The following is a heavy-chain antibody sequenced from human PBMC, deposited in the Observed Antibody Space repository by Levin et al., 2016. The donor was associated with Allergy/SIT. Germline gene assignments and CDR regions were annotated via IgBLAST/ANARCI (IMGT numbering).Heavy chain of an antibody. V-gene: IGHV4-34*01. CDR2: INHSGST. D-gene: IGHD3-9*01. CDR3: VRMYYDILTGRARHNRGQSRDYNWFDP. Sequence: WIRQPPGKGLEWIGEINHSGSTNYNPSLKSRVTISVDTSKNQFSLKLSSVTAADTAVYYCVRMYYDILTGRARHNRGQSRDYNWFDPWGQGTLVTVSS. J-gene: IGHJ5*02.